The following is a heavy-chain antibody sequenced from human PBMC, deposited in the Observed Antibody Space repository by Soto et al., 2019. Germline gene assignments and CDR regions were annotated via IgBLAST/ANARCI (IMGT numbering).Heavy chain of an antibody. Sequence: QLQLQESGPGLVKPSETLSLTCTVSGGSISSSSYYWGWIRQPPGKGLEWIGSIYYSGSTYYNPSPKGPVTLSVDTVKNQFSLKLSSLTAANTAVDFCAKITGNSDYFEYWGQGTLVTVSS. CDR1: GGSISSSSYY. J-gene: IGHJ4*02. CDR3: AKITGNSDYFEY. CDR2: IYYSGST. D-gene: IGHD1-20*01. V-gene: IGHV4-39*01.